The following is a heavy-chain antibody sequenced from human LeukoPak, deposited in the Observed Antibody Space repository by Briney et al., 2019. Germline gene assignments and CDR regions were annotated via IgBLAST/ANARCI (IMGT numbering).Heavy chain of an antibody. CDR2: IHYSGST. D-gene: IGHD5-18*01. J-gene: IGHJ6*03. CDR1: GFTFSSYE. V-gene: IGHV4-59*01. CDR3: ARTTEGGYTYGYFYYYYMDV. Sequence: SGGSLRLSCAASGFTFSSYEMNWIRQPPGKGLEWIGYIHYSGSTNYNPSLKSRVTISVDTSKNQFSLKLSSVTAADTAVYYCARTTEGGYTYGYFYYYYMDVWGKGTTVTISS.